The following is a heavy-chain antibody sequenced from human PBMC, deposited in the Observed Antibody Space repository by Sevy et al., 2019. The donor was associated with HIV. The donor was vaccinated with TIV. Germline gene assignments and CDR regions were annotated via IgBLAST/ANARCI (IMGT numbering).Heavy chain of an antibody. CDR1: GFTFSSYW. CDR2: IKSDGSST. V-gene: IGHV3-74*01. D-gene: IGHD1-26*01. Sequence: GESLKISCAASGFTFSSYWMHWVRQVPGKGLVWVSRIKSDGSSTSYADSVKGRFTISRDNAKNTLYLQMNSLRAEDTAVYYCARDRSGSYHVSDKWFDPWGQGTLVTVSS. J-gene: IGHJ5*02. CDR3: ARDRSGSYHVSDKWFDP.